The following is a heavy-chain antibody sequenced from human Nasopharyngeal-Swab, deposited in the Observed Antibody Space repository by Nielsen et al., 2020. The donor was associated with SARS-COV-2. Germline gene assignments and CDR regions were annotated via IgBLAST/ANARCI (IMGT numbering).Heavy chain of an antibody. Sequence: LKISCAASGFTFDDYAMHWVRQAPGKGLEWVSGISWNSGSIGYADSVKGRFTISRDNAKNSLYLQMNSLRAEDTALYYCAKDKVPQYSSSWYHSSFDYWGQGTLVTVSS. D-gene: IGHD6-13*01. J-gene: IGHJ4*02. V-gene: IGHV3-9*01. CDR3: AKDKVPQYSSSWYHSSFDY. CDR2: ISWNSGSI. CDR1: GFTFDDYA.